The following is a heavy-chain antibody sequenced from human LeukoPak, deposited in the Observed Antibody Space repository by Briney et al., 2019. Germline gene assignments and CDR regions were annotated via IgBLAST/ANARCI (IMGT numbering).Heavy chain of an antibody. D-gene: IGHD3-3*01. Sequence: PGRSLRLSCAASGFTFSSYAMHWVRQAPGKGLEWVAVISYDGSNKYYADSVKGRLTISRDNSKNTLYLQMNSLRAEDTAVYYCARDQLRFLEWLLYYYYGMDVWGQGTTVTVSS. CDR3: ARDQLRFLEWLLYYYYGMDV. V-gene: IGHV3-30-3*01. CDR1: GFTFSSYA. J-gene: IGHJ6*02. CDR2: ISYDGSNK.